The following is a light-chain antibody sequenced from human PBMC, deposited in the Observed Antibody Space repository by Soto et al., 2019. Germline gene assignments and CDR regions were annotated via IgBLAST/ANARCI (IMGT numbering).Light chain of an antibody. CDR2: EVS. CDR1: SSDVGGYNF. V-gene: IGLV2-14*01. Sequence: QSALTQPASVSGSPGQSITISCTGTSSDVGGYNFVSWYQQHPGKVPKPMIYEVSNRPSGVSNRFSGSKSGNTASLTISGLQAEDEADYYCSSYSRSNTPVVFGGGTQLTVL. CDR3: SSYSRSNTPVV. J-gene: IGLJ2*01.